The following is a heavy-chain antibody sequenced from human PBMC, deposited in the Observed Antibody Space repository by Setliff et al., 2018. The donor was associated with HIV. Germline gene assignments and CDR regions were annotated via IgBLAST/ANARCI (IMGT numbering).Heavy chain of an antibody. CDR2: INTSGST. Sequence: LSLTCTVSGGSVSNYYWTWIRQSAGKGLEWIGHINTSGSTKYNPSLKSRLTMSVDSSGNQFSLTLTSVTAADTAVYYCAREGGQGYSGSGSFYHRNFDLWGRGTLVTVSS. CDR1: GGSVSNYY. V-gene: IGHV4-4*07. CDR3: AREGGQGYSGSGSFYHRNFDL. D-gene: IGHD3-10*01. J-gene: IGHJ2*01.